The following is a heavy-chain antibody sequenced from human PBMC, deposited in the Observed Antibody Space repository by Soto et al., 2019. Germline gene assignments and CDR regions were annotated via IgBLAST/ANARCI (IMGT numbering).Heavy chain of an antibody. CDR3: ARDVPAAGTDWFDP. V-gene: IGHV4-4*07. Sequence: LSLTCTVSGGSISNYYWSWIRQPAEKRLEWIGRVSSTGSTYYNPSLKSRVTISVDTSKNQFSLNLTSVTAADTAVYYCARDVPAAGTDWFDPWGQGTLVTVSS. CDR2: VSSTGST. CDR1: GGSISNYY. D-gene: IGHD6-13*01. J-gene: IGHJ5*02.